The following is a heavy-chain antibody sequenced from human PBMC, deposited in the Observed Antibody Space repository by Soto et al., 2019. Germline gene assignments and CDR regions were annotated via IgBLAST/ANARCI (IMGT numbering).Heavy chain of an antibody. CDR2: TYYRSKWYN. CDR3: ARVTMSYYVTSQNTEPFDY. Sequence: SETLSLTCAISGDSVSSNSAAWNWIRQSPSRGLEWLGRTYYRSKWYNDYAVSVKSRITINPDTSKNQFSLQLNSVTPEETAVYYCARVTMSYYVTSQNTEPFDYWGQGTLVTVSS. J-gene: IGHJ4*02. CDR1: GDSVSSNSAA. D-gene: IGHD1-26*01. V-gene: IGHV6-1*01.